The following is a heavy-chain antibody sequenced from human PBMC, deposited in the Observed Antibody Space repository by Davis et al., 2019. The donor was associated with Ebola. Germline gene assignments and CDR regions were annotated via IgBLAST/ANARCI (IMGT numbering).Heavy chain of an antibody. CDR3: ARHGWGQWSAFDI. CDR2: IYYSGST. Sequence: GSLRLSCTVSGGSISSSSYYWGWIRQPPGKGLEWIGSIYYSGSTYYNPSLKSRVTISVDTSKNQFSLKLSSVTAADTAVYYCARHGWGQWSAFDIWGQGTTVTVSS. J-gene: IGHJ3*02. CDR1: GGSISSSSYY. D-gene: IGHD6-19*01. V-gene: IGHV4-39*01.